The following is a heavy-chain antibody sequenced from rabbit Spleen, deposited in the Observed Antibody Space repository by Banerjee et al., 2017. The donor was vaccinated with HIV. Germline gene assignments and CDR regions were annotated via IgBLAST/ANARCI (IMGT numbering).Heavy chain of an antibody. J-gene: IGHJ6*01. CDR1: GFDFSSYG. V-gene: IGHV1S47*01. Sequence: QEQLVESGGGLVQPGGSPKLSCKASGFDFSSYGVSWVRQAPGKGLEWIGYIDPVFGITYYANWVNGRFSISRENAQNTVFLQMTSLTAADTATYFCARDGAGGSYFALWGQGTLVTVS. CDR3: ARDGAGGSYFAL. CDR2: IDPVFGIT. D-gene: IGHD8-1*01.